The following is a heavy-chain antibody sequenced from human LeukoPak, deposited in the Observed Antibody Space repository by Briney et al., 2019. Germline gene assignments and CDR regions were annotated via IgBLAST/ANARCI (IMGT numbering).Heavy chain of an antibody. CDR2: IRYDGTNK. J-gene: IGHJ4*02. Sequence: GGSLRLSCAASGFTFSSYGMQWVRQAPGKGLEWVAFIRYDGTNKYYADSVKGRFTISRDNSKNTLCLQMNSLRPEDTAVYYCAKGDYCSSTSCYPPIDYWGQGTLVTVSS. CDR3: AKGDYCSSTSCYPPIDY. V-gene: IGHV3-30*02. CDR1: GFTFSSYG. D-gene: IGHD2-2*01.